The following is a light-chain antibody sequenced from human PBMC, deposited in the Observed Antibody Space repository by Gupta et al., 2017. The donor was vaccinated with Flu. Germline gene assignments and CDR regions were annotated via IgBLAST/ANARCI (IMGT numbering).Light chain of an antibody. J-gene: IGKJ4*02. CDR2: AAS. Sequence: QKPGKAPKLLIYAASTLQGGVPSRFSGSGSGTDFTLTINRLQPEDFATYYCQHGDSTPHTFGRGTTVDIK. V-gene: IGKV1-39*01. CDR3: QHGDSTPHT.